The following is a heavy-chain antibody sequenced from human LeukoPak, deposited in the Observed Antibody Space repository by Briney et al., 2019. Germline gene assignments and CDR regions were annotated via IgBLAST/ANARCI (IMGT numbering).Heavy chain of an antibody. CDR3: AKCRFAAAKNYYYYGMDV. Sequence: PGGSLRLSCAASGFTFSSHGMPWVRQAPGKGLEWVAVISYDGSNKYYADSVKGRFTISRDNSKNTLYLQMNSLRAEDTAVYYCAKCRFAAAKNYYYYGMDVWGQGTTVTVSS. V-gene: IGHV3-30*18. J-gene: IGHJ6*02. D-gene: IGHD6-13*01. CDR2: ISYDGSNK. CDR1: GFTFSSHG.